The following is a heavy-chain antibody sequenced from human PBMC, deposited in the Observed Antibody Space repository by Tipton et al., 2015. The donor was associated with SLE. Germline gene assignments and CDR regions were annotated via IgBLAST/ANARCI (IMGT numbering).Heavy chain of an antibody. Sequence: TLSLTCTVSGGSITSSSYFWGWIRQSPGKGLEWIGNINTGGGTYRNPSLMSRVTISVDTSKNQFSLKLSSVTAADTAVYFCTRGPVGSGYYSSSDAFDFWGQGTMVTVSS. J-gene: IGHJ3*01. D-gene: IGHD3-22*01. V-gene: IGHV4-39*07. CDR2: INTGGGT. CDR1: GGSITSSSYF. CDR3: TRGPVGSGYYSSSDAFDF.